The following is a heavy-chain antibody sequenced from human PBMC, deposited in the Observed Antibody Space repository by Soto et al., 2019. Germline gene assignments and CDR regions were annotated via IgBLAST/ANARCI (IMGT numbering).Heavy chain of an antibody. D-gene: IGHD3-10*01. J-gene: IGHJ4*02. CDR3: ARGWFGEFVDYFDS. V-gene: IGHV1-18*01. CDR2: ISAYNGNT. CDR1: GYTFTSYA. Sequence: ASVKVSCKASGYTFTSYAISWVRQAPGQGLEWMGWISAYNGNTNYAQKVQGRVTMTTDTSTSTAYMELRSLRSDDTAVYYCARGWFGEFVDYFDSWGQGTLVTVSS.